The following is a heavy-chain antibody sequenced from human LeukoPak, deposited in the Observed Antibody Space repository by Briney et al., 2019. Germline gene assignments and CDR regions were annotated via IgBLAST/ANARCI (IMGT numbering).Heavy chain of an antibody. D-gene: IGHD6-13*01. CDR2: IYYSGST. J-gene: IGHJ4*02. Sequence: SETLSLTCTVSGGSISTYYWSWIRQPPGKGLEWIGYIYYSGSTNYNPSLKSRVTISVDTSKNQFSLKLSSVTAADTAVYYCAKDPKYEQPDYWGQGTLVTVSS. CDR3: AKDPKYEQPDY. CDR1: GGSISTYY. V-gene: IGHV4-59*12.